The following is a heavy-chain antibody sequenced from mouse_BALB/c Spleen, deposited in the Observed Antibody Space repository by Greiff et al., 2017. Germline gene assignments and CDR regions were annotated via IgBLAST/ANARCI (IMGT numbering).Heavy chain of an antibody. D-gene: IGHD2-2*01. CDR1: GYTFTSYW. Sequence: QVQLQQSGAELAKPGASVKMSCKASGYTFTSYWMHWVKQRPGQGLEWIGYINPSTGYTEYNQKFKDKATSTADKSSSTAYMQLSSLTSEDSAVYYCARDPYGYDDGWYFDVWGAGTTVTVSS. J-gene: IGHJ1*01. V-gene: IGHV1-7*01. CDR2: INPSTGYT. CDR3: ARDPYGYDDGWYFDV.